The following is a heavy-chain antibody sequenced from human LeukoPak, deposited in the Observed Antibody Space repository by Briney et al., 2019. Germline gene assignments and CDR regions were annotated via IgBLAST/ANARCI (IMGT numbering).Heavy chain of an antibody. Sequence: GGSLRLSCAASGFTFSSYAMSWVRQAPGKGLEWVSPISGSGGSTYYADSVKGRFTISRDNSKNTLYLQMNSLRAEDTAVYYCAVTYYDFWSGYPDYWGQGTLVTVSS. CDR1: GFTFSSYA. J-gene: IGHJ4*02. CDR2: ISGSGGST. CDR3: AVTYYDFWSGYPDY. V-gene: IGHV3-23*01. D-gene: IGHD3-3*01.